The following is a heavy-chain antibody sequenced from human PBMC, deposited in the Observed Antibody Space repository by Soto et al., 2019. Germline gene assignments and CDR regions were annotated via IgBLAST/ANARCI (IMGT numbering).Heavy chain of an antibody. CDR1: GFTFSSYA. D-gene: IGHD3-16*01. CDR2: ISSNGGST. J-gene: IGHJ4*02. Sequence: EVQLVESGGGLVQPGGSLRLSCAASGFTFSSYAMHWVRQAPGKGLAYVSAISSNGGSTYYANSVKGRFTISRDNYKNTLYLQMGSLRTGDMAVYYCAREGGGYDFDYLGQGTLVTVSS. V-gene: IGHV3-64*01. CDR3: AREGGGYDFDY.